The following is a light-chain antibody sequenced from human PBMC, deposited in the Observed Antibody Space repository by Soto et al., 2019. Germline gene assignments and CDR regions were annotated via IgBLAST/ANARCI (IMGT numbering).Light chain of an antibody. Sequence: DIQMTQSPPSLSASIGDRVTITCRASQSIRNYLNWYQQKPGKAPKLLIYAASSLQSGVPSRFSGSRSGTDFSLTINSLQPEDFATYYCQQSSRTPWTFGQGTKVEIK. CDR1: QSIRNY. CDR2: AAS. J-gene: IGKJ1*01. V-gene: IGKV1-39*01. CDR3: QQSSRTPWT.